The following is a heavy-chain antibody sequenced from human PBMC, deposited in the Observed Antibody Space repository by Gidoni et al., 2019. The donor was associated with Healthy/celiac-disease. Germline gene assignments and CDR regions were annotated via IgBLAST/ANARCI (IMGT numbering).Heavy chain of an antibody. Sequence: CAASGFTFADYAMHWVRQAPGKGLEWVSGISWNSGSIGYADSVKGRFTISRDNAKNSLYLQMNSLRAEDTALYYCAKDGGSGSEGYWGQGTLVTVSS. CDR3: AKDGGSGSEGY. V-gene: IGHV3-9*01. CDR2: ISWNSGSI. CDR1: GFTFADYA. J-gene: IGHJ4*02. D-gene: IGHD1-26*01.